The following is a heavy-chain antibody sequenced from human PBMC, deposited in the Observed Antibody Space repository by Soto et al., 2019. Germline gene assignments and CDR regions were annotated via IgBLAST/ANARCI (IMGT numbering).Heavy chain of an antibody. CDR3: ARELNAESSAYYSFAF. V-gene: IGHV1-18*01. CDR2: VSTNDDRT. J-gene: IGHJ4*02. CDR1: GYTFTAYG. Sequence: ASVKVSCKTSGYTFTAYGLAWLRQAPGQRPEWMGWVSTNDDRTNYAQKFQGRVTMTTDRSTTTTSMELRSLGTDDTAVYYCARELNAESSAYYSFAFWGQGTLVTVSS. D-gene: IGHD3-22*01.